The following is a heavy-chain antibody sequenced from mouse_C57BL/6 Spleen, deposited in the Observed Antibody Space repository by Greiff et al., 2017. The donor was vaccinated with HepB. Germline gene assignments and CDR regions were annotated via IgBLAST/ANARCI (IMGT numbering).Heavy chain of an antibody. D-gene: IGHD1-1*01. CDR3: VTTVVSGGFAY. CDR2: IDPEDGDT. J-gene: IGHJ3*01. CDR1: GFNIKDYY. Sequence: EVQLQQSGAELVRPGASVKLSCTASGFNIKDYYMHWVKQRPEQGLEWIGRIDPEDGDTEYAPKFQGKATMTAATSSNTAYLQLSSLTSEDTAVYYFVTTVVSGGFAYWGQGTLVTVSA. V-gene: IGHV14-1*01.